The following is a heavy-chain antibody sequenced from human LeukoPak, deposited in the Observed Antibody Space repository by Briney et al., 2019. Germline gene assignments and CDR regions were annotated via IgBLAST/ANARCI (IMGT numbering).Heavy chain of an antibody. CDR1: GFTFSSYA. D-gene: IGHD3-22*01. V-gene: IGHV3-23*01. J-gene: IGHJ4*02. CDR3: AKANHATDYYDSSGYYDD. Sequence: GGSLRLSCAASGFTFSSYAMSWVRQAPGKGLEWVSAISGSGGSTYYADSVKGRFTISRDNSKNTLYLQMNSLRAEDTAVYYCAKANHATDYYDSSGYYDDWGQGTLVTVSS. CDR2: ISGSGGST.